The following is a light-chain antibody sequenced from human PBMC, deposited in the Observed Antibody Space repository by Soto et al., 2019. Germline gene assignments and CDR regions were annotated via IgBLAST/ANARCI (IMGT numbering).Light chain of an antibody. CDR1: QSVNSY. CDR3: QQRSNWPLT. CDR2: DAS. J-gene: IGKJ4*01. Sequence: EIVLTQSPATLSLSPGERATLSCMASQSVNSYLAWYQQKPGQAPRLLIYDASNRATGIPARFSGSGSGTDVTLTSGSLEPEDFAVYYCQQRSNWPLTFGGGTKVEIK. V-gene: IGKV3-11*01.